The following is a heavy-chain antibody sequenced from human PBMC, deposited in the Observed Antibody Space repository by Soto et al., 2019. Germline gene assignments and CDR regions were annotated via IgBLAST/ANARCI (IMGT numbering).Heavy chain of an antibody. D-gene: IGHD2-2*01. V-gene: IGHV3-23*01. CDR3: AKPNLFCSSTSRYDY. CDR1: GFTFSSYG. Sequence: PGGSLRLSCAASGFTFSSYGMSWVRQAPGKGLEWVSAVSGSGGSTYYADSVKGRFTISRDNSKNTLYLQMNSLRAEDTAVYYCAKPNLFCSSTSRYDYWGQGTLVTVSS. J-gene: IGHJ4*02. CDR2: VSGSGGST.